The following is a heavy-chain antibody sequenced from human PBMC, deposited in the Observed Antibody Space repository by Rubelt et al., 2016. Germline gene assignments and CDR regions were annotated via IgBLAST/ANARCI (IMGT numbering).Heavy chain of an antibody. Sequence: EVQLVESGGGLVQPGGSLRLSCAASGFTFSSYWMSWVRQAPGKGLEWVANIKQDGSEKYYVDSVKGRFTISRDKAKNTLYLQMNSLRAEDTAVYYCARDLGIVVGPAASNWFDPWGQGTLVTVSS. V-gene: IGHV3-7*01. J-gene: IGHJ5*02. D-gene: IGHD2-2*01. CDR1: GFTFSSYW. CDR3: ARDLGIVVGPAASNWFDP. CDR2: IKQDGSEK.